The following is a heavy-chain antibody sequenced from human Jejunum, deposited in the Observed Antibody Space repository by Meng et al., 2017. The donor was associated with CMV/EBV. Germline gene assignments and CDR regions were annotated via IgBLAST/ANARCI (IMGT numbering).Heavy chain of an antibody. Sequence: SIDTSSYYWGWIRQPPGRGLEWIGTIYYTGRTYYNPSHKSRVTISVDTSKNQFSLKLSSVTAADAAVYYCAKQYSAYDYVGDFDFWGQGTLVTVSS. CDR3: AKQYSAYDYVGDFDF. J-gene: IGHJ4*02. D-gene: IGHD5-12*01. V-gene: IGHV4-39*01. CDR1: SIDTSSYY. CDR2: IYYTGRT.